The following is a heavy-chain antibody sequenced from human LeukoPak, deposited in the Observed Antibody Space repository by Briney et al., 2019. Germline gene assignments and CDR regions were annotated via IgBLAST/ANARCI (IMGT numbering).Heavy chain of an antibody. J-gene: IGHJ4*02. V-gene: IGHV4-59*12. CDR2: IYYSGST. D-gene: IGHD2-21*02. Sequence: SETLSLTCTVSGGSISSYYWSWIRQPPGKGLEWIGYIYYSGSTNYNPSLKSRVTISVDTSKNQFSLKLSSVTAADTAVYYCARDSIVVVTALVDWGQGTLVTVSS. CDR1: GGSISSYY. CDR3: ARDSIVVVTALVD.